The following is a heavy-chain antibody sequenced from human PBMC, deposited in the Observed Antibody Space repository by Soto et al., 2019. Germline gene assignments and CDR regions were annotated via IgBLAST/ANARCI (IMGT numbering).Heavy chain of an antibody. D-gene: IGHD3-16*01. J-gene: IGHJ4*02. CDR1: GGSISSGGYY. Sequence: SETLSLTCTVSGGSISSGGYYWSWIRQHPGKGLEWIGYIYYSGSTYYNPSLKSRVTISVDTSKNQFSLKLSSVTAADTAVYYCARDSLGYYFDYWGQGTLVTVSS. CDR3: ARDSLGYYFDY. V-gene: IGHV4-31*03. CDR2: IYYSGST.